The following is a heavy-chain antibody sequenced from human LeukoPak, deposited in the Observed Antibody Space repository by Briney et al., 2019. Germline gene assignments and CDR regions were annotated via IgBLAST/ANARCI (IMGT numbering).Heavy chain of an antibody. CDR2: TYNSGAT. Sequence: SETLSLTCTVSGGSISNTTYYWGWVRQPLGQELEWVGSTYNSGATFYDPTLKSRVTMSVDTSKNQLSLNLTSVTAADTAVYYCARHNLELPAAHGNFDIWGQGTMVSVSS. V-gene: IGHV4-39*01. CDR3: ARHNLELPAAHGNFDI. D-gene: IGHD2-2*01. J-gene: IGHJ3*02. CDR1: GGSISNTTYY.